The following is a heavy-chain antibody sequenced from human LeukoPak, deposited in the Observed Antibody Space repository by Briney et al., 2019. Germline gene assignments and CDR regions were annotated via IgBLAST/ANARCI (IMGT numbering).Heavy chain of an antibody. CDR1: GFTFSSYW. D-gene: IGHD1-1*01. J-gene: IGHJ3*02. V-gene: IGHV3-74*01. CDR2: INSDGSST. CDR3: ARDGPGTNDAFDI. Sequence: GGSLRLSCAASGFTFSSYWMHWVRQAPGKGLVWVSRINSDGSSTTYADSVKGRFTISRDNSKNTLYLQMNSLRAEDTAVYYCARDGPGTNDAFDIWGQGTMVTVSS.